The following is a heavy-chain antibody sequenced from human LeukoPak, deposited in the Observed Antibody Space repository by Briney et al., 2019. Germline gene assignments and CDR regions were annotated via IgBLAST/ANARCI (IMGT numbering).Heavy chain of an antibody. CDR1: GFTLGSYA. Sequence: GRTLRLSCAASGFTLGSYAMNWVRQAPGKGLEWVSSISASGGSTYYADSVKGRFTISRDNSKNTLYLQMNSLRAEDTAVYYCAKPARTDYADYWGQGTLVTVSS. J-gene: IGHJ4*02. D-gene: IGHD1-14*01. CDR3: AKPARTDYADY. V-gene: IGHV3-23*01. CDR2: ISASGGST.